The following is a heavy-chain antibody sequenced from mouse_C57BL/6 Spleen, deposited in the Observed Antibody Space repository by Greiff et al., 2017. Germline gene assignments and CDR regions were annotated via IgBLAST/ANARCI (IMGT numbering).Heavy chain of an antibody. V-gene: IGHV1-26*01. CDR1: GYTFTDYY. D-gene: IGHD2-10*02. Sequence: EVQLQQSGPELVKPGASVKLSCKASGYTFTDYYMNWVKQSHGKSLEWIGDINPNNGGTSYNQKFKGKATLTVDKSSSTAYMELRILTSEDSAVYYCAWYCNYVSYAMDYWGQGTSVTVSS. CDR2: INPNNGGT. CDR3: AWYCNYVSYAMDY. J-gene: IGHJ4*01.